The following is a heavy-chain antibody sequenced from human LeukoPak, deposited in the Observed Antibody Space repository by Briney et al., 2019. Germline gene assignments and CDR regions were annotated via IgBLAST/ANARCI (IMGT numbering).Heavy chain of an antibody. D-gene: IGHD2-15*01. V-gene: IGHV3-21*04. Sequence: GGSLRLSCAASGFTFSSYSMNWVRQAPGKGLEWVSSISSSSSYIYYADSVKGRFTISRDNSKNTLYLQMNGLRAEDTAVYYCARDPGYCSGGSCSNWGQGTLVTVSS. J-gene: IGHJ4*02. CDR2: ISSSSSYI. CDR1: GFTFSSYS. CDR3: ARDPGYCSGGSCSN.